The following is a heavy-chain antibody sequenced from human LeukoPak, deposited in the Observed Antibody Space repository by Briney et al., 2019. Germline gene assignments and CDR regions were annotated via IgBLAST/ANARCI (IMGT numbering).Heavy chain of an antibody. V-gene: IGHV4-34*01. CDR1: GGSFSGYY. J-gene: IGHJ4*02. CDR3: ARRAGGWFGETGFDY. Sequence: PSETPSLTCAVYGGSFSGYYWSWIRQPPGKGLEWIGEINHSGSTNYNPSLKSRVTISVDTSKNQFSLKLSSETAADTAVYYCARRAGGWFGETGFDYWGQGTLVTVSS. CDR2: INHSGST. D-gene: IGHD3-10*01.